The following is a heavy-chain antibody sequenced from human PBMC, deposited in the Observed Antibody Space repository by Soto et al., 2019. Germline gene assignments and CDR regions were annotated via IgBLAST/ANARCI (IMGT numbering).Heavy chain of an antibody. D-gene: IGHD3-22*01. Sequence: ASVKVSCKASGYTFTNYAIHWVRQAPGQRLEWMGWINAGNGNTKYSQKFQGRVTITRDTSASTAYMELSSLGSEDTAVYYCARGERYYYDTSGYFGFDYWGQGTLVTVSS. J-gene: IGHJ4*02. CDR2: INAGNGNT. CDR3: ARGERYYYDTSGYFGFDY. CDR1: GYTFTNYA. V-gene: IGHV1-3*01.